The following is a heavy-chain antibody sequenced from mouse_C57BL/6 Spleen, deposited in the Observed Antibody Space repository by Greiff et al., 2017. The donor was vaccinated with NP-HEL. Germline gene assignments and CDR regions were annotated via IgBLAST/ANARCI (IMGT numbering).Heavy chain of an antibody. J-gene: IGHJ4*01. V-gene: IGHV1-69*01. D-gene: IGHD1-1*01. CDR1: GYTFTSYW. Sequence: QVQLQQPGAELVMPGASVKLSCKASGYTFTSYWMHWVKQRPGQGLEWIGEIDPSASYTNYNQKFKGKSTLTVDKSSSTAYMQLSSLTAEDSAVYYCARVRITTVVADYWGQGTSVTVSS. CDR3: ARVRITTVVADY. CDR2: IDPSASYT.